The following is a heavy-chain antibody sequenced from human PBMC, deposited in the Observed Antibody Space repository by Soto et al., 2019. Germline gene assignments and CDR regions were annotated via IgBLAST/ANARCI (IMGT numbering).Heavy chain of an antibody. V-gene: IGHV4-34*01. D-gene: IGHD6-13*01. CDR1: GGSFSGYY. Sequence: QVQLQQWGAGLLKPSETLSLTCAVYGGSFSGYYWSWIRQPPGEGLEWIGEINHSGSTNYNPSLKSRVTISVDTSKNQFSLKLSSVTAADTAVYYCASSSSWYRIYYYYGMDVWGQGTTVTVSS. J-gene: IGHJ6*02. CDR3: ASSSSWYRIYYYYGMDV. CDR2: INHSGST.